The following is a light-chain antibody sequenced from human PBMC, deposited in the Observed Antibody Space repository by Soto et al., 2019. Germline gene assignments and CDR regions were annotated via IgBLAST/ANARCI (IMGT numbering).Light chain of an antibody. Sequence: DIQMTQSPSSLSASVGDGVTISCRASQGISDYLSWFQQKPGEAPKLLINTASTLQSGVPIRFSGAGSRTHFSLTISGLQPEDSATYYCQQTYSFPWTFGQGTRVDIK. CDR3: QQTYSFPWT. CDR2: TAS. CDR1: QGISDY. V-gene: IGKV1-39*01. J-gene: IGKJ1*01.